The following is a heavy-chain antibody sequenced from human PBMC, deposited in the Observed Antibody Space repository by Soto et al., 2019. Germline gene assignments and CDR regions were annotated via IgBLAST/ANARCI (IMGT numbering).Heavy chain of an antibody. CDR2: INPDGGGT. J-gene: IGHJ6*02. CDR1: GYTFTSYY. Sequence: VQLVQSGAEVKKPGASVKVSCKASGYTFTSYYMHWVRLAPGQGLEWMGIINPDGGGTSYAQQFQGRVIMTRDTSTSTVYMEMSSLRSEDTAVYYCAVGGNYLSMDVWGQGTTVIVSS. V-gene: IGHV1-46*01. CDR3: AVGGNYLSMDV. D-gene: IGHD4-4*01.